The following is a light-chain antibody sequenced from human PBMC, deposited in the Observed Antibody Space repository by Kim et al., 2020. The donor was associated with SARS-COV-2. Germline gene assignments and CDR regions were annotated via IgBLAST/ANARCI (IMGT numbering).Light chain of an antibody. CDR2: RDN. Sequence: QSVLTQPPSASGPPVQRVTISCSGSSSNIGSNYVYWYQQLPGTAPKLLIYRDNQRPSGVPDRFSGSKSGTSASLAISGLRSEDEADYYCAAWDDSLRGWVFGGGTKLTVL. CDR1: SSNIGSNY. V-gene: IGLV1-47*01. J-gene: IGLJ3*02. CDR3: AAWDDSLRGWV.